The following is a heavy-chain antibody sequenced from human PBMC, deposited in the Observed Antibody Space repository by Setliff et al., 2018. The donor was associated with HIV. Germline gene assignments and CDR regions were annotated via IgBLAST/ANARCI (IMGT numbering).Heavy chain of an antibody. D-gene: IGHD3-22*01. V-gene: IGHV1-3*01. Sequence: GASVKVSCKASGYTFHYYDIHWVRQAPGQGLEWMGRITAGNGDTKYSQKFQDRVTLTSDMSANTVYMDLTTLRSEDTAVYYFASPMFYDGKVVWGQGTPVTVSS. CDR2: ITAGNGDT. CDR3: ASPMFYDGKVV. J-gene: IGHJ4*02. CDR1: GYTFHYYD.